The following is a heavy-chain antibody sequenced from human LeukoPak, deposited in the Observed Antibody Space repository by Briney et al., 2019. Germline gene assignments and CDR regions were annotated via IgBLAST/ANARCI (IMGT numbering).Heavy chain of an antibody. CDR1: GYTFTSYA. D-gene: IGHD3-10*01. CDR2: ISPYIANT. V-gene: IGHV1-18*01. Sequence: GASVKVSCKASGYTFTSYAISWVRQAPGQGLEWMGWISPYIANTNSAQKLQGGVTMTTDTSTGTAYMELRSLRSDDTAVYYCARGSSLIDYWGQGTQVTVSS. CDR3: ARGSSLIDY. J-gene: IGHJ4*02.